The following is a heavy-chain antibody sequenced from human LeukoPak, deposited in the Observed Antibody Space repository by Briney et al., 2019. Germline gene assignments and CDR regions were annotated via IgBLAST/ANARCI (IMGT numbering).Heavy chain of an antibody. CDR3: ARGRKYYGSGSYFVY. V-gene: IGHV1-8*02. D-gene: IGHD3-10*01. CDR1: GYTFTGYY. CDR2: MNPNSGNT. J-gene: IGHJ4*02. Sequence: ASVKVSCKASGYTFTGYYMHWVRQAPGQGLEWMGWMNPNSGNTGYAQKFQGRVTMTRNTSISTAYMELSSLRSEDTAVYYCARGRKYYGSGSYFVYWGQGTLVTVSS.